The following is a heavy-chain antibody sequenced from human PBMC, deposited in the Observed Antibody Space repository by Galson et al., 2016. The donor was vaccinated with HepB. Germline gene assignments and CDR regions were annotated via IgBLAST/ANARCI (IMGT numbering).Heavy chain of an antibody. D-gene: IGHD3-3*01. CDR2: GNPRTGST. Sequence: SVKVSCKASGYTFINYYMHWVRQAPGQGLEWMGIGNPRTGSTSYAQKFQDRVTVTRDTSTSTVYMELSSLSSEDTAVYYCAIDRCSNSWKGYGMDVWGQGTTVTVSS. CDR1: GYTFINYY. V-gene: IGHV1-46*01. J-gene: IGHJ6*02. CDR3: AIDRCSNSWKGYGMDV.